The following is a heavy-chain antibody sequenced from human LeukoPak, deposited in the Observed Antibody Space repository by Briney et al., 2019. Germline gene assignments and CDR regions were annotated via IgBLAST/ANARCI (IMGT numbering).Heavy chain of an antibody. J-gene: IGHJ4*02. CDR2: IKVVEIEN. CDR3: ATAPNCTAGACYFDY. V-gene: IGHV3-7*03. CDR1: GFTFSNYW. Sequence: PGGTLRLSCAASGFTFSNYWMTWVRQAPGKGLEWVANIKVVEIENYYVDSVKGRFTISRDNAKSSLSLQMISLRAEDTAVYYCATAPNCTAGACYFDYWGQGTLVTVSS. D-gene: IGHD2-8*02.